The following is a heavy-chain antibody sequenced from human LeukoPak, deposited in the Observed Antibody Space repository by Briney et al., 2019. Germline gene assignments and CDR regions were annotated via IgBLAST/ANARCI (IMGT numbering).Heavy chain of an antibody. D-gene: IGHD3-9*01. CDR2: ISSSSSTI. Sequence: LAGGSLRLSCAASGFTFSSYSMNWVRQAPGKGLEWVSYISSSSSTIYCADSVKGRFTISRDNAKNSLYLQMNSLRDEDTAVYYCARGGSYEVLRYFDSIDYFDYWGQGTLVTVSS. V-gene: IGHV3-48*02. CDR1: GFTFSSYS. CDR3: ARGGSYEVLRYFDSIDYFDY. J-gene: IGHJ4*02.